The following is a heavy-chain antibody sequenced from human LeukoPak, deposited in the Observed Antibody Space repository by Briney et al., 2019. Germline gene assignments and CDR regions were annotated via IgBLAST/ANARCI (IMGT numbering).Heavy chain of an antibody. V-gene: IGHV1-46*01. Sequence: ASVKVSCKASGYTSTNYYIHWVRQAPGQGLEWMGIIIPSASSTRYAQKFQDRVTMTRDTSTSTVYMELSSLRSDDTATYYCAREAIVTTRRTFDLDYWGPGTLVTVSS. D-gene: IGHD4-11*01. CDR1: GYTSTNYY. CDR3: AREAIVTTRRTFDLDY. J-gene: IGHJ4*02. CDR2: IIPSASST.